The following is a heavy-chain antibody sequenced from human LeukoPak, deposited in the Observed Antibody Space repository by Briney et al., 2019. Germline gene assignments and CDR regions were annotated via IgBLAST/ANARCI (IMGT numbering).Heavy chain of an antibody. CDR3: ARVDYAPRGSWFDP. CDR1: GDSVSSSRAV. Sequence: SQTLSLTCVISGDSVSSSRAVWNWIRQSPSRGLEWLGRTYYRSKWYNDYAVSVKSRITINPDTSKNQFSLQLNSVTPEDTAVYYCARVDYAPRGSWFDPWGQGTLVTVSS. J-gene: IGHJ5*02. CDR2: TYYRSKWYN. V-gene: IGHV6-1*01. D-gene: IGHD4-17*01.